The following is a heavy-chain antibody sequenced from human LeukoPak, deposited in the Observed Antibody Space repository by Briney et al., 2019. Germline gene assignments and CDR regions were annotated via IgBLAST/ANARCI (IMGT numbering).Heavy chain of an antibody. J-gene: IGHJ3*02. CDR1: GFTFTNYW. CDR2: IEKGGSEK. V-gene: IGHV3-7*01. D-gene: IGHD2-2*01. CDR3: ATHCSSVSCSLATFDI. Sequence: GGSLRLSCAASGFTFTNYWMTWVRQAPGKGLEWVASIEKGGSEKYYVDSVRGRFTISRDNARTSLYLQMNSLRAEDTAVYYCATHCSSVSCSLATFDIWGQGTMVTVSS.